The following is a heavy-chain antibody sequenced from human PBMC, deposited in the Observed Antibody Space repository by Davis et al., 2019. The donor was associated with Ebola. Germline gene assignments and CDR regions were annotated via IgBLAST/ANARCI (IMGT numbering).Heavy chain of an antibody. CDR1: GGSFSGYY. CDR3: ARVRGYSGYARFDY. Sequence: GSLRLSCAVYGGSFSGYYWSWIRQPPGKGLEWIGEINHSGSTNYNPSLKSRVTISVDTSKNQFSLKLSSVTAADTAVYYCARVRGYSGYARFDYWGQGTLVTVSS. V-gene: IGHV4-34*01. D-gene: IGHD5-12*01. CDR2: INHSGST. J-gene: IGHJ4*02.